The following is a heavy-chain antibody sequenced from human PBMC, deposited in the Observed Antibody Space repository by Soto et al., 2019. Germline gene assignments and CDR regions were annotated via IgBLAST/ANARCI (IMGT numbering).Heavy chain of an antibody. CDR2: INAYRGNT. Sequence: GASVKVSCKSSGYTFSNYGIAWVRQAPGQGLEWVGWINAYRGNTNYAQKVQGRVTMTADTSTNTAYMELTSLRSDDTAVYFCAREVVRSGHNFSRFDPWGQGTLVTVSS. CDR1: GYTFSNYG. D-gene: IGHD3-22*01. J-gene: IGHJ5*02. CDR3: AREVVRSGHNFSRFDP. V-gene: IGHV1-18*01.